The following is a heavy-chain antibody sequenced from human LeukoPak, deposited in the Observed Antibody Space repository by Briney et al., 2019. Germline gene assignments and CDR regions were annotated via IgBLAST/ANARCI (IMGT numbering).Heavy chain of an antibody. V-gene: IGHV5-51*01. Sequence: GESLKISCRYSGYSFASYWFGWVRHMPGKGLEWIGVIYPGDSDTRYSPSFEGQVTISGDKSTSSAFLQWSSLRALDTAMYYCARRSYEGSTSAFDIWGQGTMVIVSA. J-gene: IGHJ3*02. D-gene: IGHD5-12*01. CDR3: ARRSYEGSTSAFDI. CDR2: IYPGDSDT. CDR1: GYSFASYW.